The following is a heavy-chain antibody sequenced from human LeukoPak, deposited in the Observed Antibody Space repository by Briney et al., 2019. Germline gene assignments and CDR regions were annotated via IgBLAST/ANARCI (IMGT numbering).Heavy chain of an antibody. J-gene: IGHJ4*02. CDR1: GFTFSSYS. D-gene: IGHD6-25*01. V-gene: IGHV3-48*01. CDR2: ISSSSSTI. Sequence: GGSLRLSCAASGFTFSSYSMNWVRQAPGKGLEWVSYISSSSSTIYYADSVKGRFTISRDNAKNTLYLQVNSLRLEDTAVYYCARENLAAAADYWGQGTAVTVSS. CDR3: ARENLAAAADY.